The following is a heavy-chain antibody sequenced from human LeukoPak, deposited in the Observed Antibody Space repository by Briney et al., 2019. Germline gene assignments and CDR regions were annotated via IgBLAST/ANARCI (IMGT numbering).Heavy chain of an antibody. D-gene: IGHD6-13*01. CDR1: GFTFSSYS. J-gene: IGHJ4*02. V-gene: IGHV3-48*01. Sequence: GGSLRLSCAASGFTFSSYSMNWVRQAPGKGLEWVSYISSSSSTIYYADSVKGRFTISRDNSKNTPYLQMNSLRAEDTAVYYCAREYEAAALDYWGQGTLVTVSS. CDR2: ISSSSSTI. CDR3: AREYEAAALDY.